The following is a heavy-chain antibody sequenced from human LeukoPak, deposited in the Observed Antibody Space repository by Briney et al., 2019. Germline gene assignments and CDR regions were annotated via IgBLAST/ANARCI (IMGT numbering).Heavy chain of an antibody. CDR1: GFTFSSYG. Sequence: GGSLRLSCAASGFTFSSYGMHWVRQAPGKGLEWVAFIRYDGSNKYYADSVKGRFTISRDNSKNTLYLQMNSLRAEDTAVYYCAKDGLLVVPAAPLGWFDPWDQGTLVTGAS. J-gene: IGHJ5*02. CDR3: AKDGLLVVPAAPLGWFDP. CDR2: IRYDGSNK. V-gene: IGHV3-30*02. D-gene: IGHD2-2*01.